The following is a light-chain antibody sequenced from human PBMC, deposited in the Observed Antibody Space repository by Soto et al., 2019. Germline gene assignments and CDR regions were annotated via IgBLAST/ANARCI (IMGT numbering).Light chain of an antibody. J-gene: IGLJ1*01. CDR2: DVS. V-gene: IGLV2-14*01. Sequence: LTQPASVSGSPGQSITISCTGTSSDVGGYNYVPWYQQHPGKAPKLMIYDVSNRPSGVSNRFSGSKSGNTASLTISGLQAEDGADYYCRSYTSSSTLDVFGTGTKVTVL. CDR3: RSYTSSSTLDV. CDR1: SSDVGGYNY.